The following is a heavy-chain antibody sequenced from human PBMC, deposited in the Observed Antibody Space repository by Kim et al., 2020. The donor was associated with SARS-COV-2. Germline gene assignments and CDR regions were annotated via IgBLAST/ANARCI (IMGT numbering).Heavy chain of an antibody. Sequence: GGSLRLSCAASGFTFSSYAMSWVRQAPGKGLEWVSAISGSGGSTYYADSVKGRFTISRDNSKNTLYLQMNSLRAEDTAVYYCATHPAPNYYGSGSYDAFDIWGQGTMVTVSS. V-gene: IGHV3-23*01. D-gene: IGHD3-10*01. J-gene: IGHJ3*02. CDR2: ISGSGGST. CDR3: ATHPAPNYYGSGSYDAFDI. CDR1: GFTFSSYA.